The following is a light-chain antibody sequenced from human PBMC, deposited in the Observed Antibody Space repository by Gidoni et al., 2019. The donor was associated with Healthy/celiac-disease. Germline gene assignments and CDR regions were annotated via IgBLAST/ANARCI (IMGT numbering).Light chain of an antibody. V-gene: IGKV1-39*01. CDR2: AAS. CDR1: QSISSY. J-gene: IGKJ5*01. CDR3: QQSYSTPIT. Sequence: DIQMTQSPSSLSASVGDRVTITCRASQSISSYLNWYQQKPGKAPKLLIYAASSLQSGVPSRFSGSGSGTDFILTISSLQPEDFETYYCQQSYSTPITFGQGTRLEIK.